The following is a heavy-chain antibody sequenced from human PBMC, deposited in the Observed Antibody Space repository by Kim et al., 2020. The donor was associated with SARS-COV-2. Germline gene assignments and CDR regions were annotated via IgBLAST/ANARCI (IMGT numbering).Heavy chain of an antibody. V-gene: IGHV3-23*01. CDR1: GFSFNTYA. CDR2: MTASGDSR. Sequence: GGSLRLSCAASGFSFNTYAMTWVRQAPGRGPEWVATMTASGDSRDYSDSVRGRFVISRDNARNMVFLQMNSLRADDTATYYCVKSTLLRGVTLAGNAFDVWGPGYLVSVSS. D-gene: IGHD3-10*01. CDR3: VKSTLLRGVTLAGNAFDV. J-gene: IGHJ3*01.